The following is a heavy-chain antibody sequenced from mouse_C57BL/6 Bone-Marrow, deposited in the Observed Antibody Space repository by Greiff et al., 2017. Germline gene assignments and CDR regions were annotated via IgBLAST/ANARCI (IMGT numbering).Heavy chain of an antibody. CDR2: IYPGDGDT. D-gene: IGHD2-2*01. CDR1: GYAFSSSW. Sequence: QVQLQQSGPELVKPGASVKISCKASGYAFSSSWMNWVKQRPGKGLEWIGRIYPGDGDTNYNGKFTGKATLTADKSSSTAYMQRSSLTSEDSAVYFCARGGYDAWCAYWGQGTLVTVSA. CDR3: ARGGYDAWCAY. V-gene: IGHV1-82*01. J-gene: IGHJ3*01.